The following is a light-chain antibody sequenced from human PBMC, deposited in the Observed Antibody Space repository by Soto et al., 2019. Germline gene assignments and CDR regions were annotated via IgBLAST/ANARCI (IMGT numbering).Light chain of an antibody. Sequence: EVVLTQSPGTLSLSPGERATLSCRASQSVSCSNLAWYQQKPGQAPRLLIYSASSRTSGTPDRFSGSGTGTDFTLTISGLEPEDFAVYYCQQYDSSPGTFGQGTKVEIK. CDR2: SAS. CDR1: QSVSCSN. CDR3: QQYDSSPGT. V-gene: IGKV3-20*01. J-gene: IGKJ1*01.